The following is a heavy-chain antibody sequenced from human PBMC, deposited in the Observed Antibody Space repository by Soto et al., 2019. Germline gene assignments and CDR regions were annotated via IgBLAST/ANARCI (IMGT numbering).Heavy chain of an antibody. V-gene: IGHV4-34*01. CDR1: GGSFSGYY. J-gene: IGHJ4*02. D-gene: IGHD6-13*01. CDR2: INHSGST. CDR3: AREAGIEAAGTLHY. Sequence: SETLSLTCAVYGGSFSGYYWSWIRQPPGKGLEWIGEINHSGSTNYNPSLKSRVTISVDTSKNQFSLKLSSVTAADTAVYYCAREAGIEAAGTLHYWGQGTLVTVSS.